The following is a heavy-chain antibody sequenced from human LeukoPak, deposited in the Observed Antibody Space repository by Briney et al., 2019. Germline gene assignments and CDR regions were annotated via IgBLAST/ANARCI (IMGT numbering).Heavy chain of an antibody. J-gene: IGHJ4*02. V-gene: IGHV4-59*01. CDR1: GGSISSYY. CDR3: ARAPTVVYDFWSGYPPNYFDY. D-gene: IGHD3-3*01. Sequence: SETLSLTCTVSGGSISSYYWSWIRQPPGRGLEWIGYIYYSGSTNYNPSLKSRVTISVDTSKNQFSLKLSSVTAADTVVYYCARAPTVVYDFWSGYPPNYFDYWGQGTLVTVSS. CDR2: IYYSGST.